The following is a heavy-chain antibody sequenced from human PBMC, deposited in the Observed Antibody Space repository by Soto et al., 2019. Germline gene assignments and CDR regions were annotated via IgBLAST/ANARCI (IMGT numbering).Heavy chain of an antibody. J-gene: IGHJ4*02. V-gene: IGHV4-38-2*01. D-gene: IGHD3-16*02. Sequence: PSETLSLTCAVSGHSISSGVYYWGWIRQPPGKGLEWIGSIYHSGSTYYNPSLKSRVTMSVDTSKNQFSLKLSSVTAADTAVYYCARYRYSYSARFFDYWGQGTRVAVCS. CDR3: ARYRYSYSARFFDY. CDR2: IYHSGST. CDR1: GHSISSGVYY.